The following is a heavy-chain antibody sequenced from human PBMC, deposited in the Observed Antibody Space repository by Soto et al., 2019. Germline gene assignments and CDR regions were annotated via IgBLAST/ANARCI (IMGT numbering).Heavy chain of an antibody. CDR3: AREITESGSYSGWFDP. J-gene: IGHJ5*02. CDR2: IIPIFGTA. V-gene: IGHV1-69*13. D-gene: IGHD1-26*01. CDR1: GGTFSSYA. Sequence: GASVKVSCKASGGTFSSYAISWVRQAPGQGLEWMGGIIPIFGTANYAQKFQGRVTITADESTSTAYMELSSLRSDDTAVYYCAREITESGSYSGWFDPWGQGTLVTVSS.